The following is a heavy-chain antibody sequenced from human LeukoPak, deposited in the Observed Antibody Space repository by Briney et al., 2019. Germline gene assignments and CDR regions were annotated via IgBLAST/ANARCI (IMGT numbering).Heavy chain of an antibody. CDR3: ASFMVRGFGRRHP. V-gene: IGHV4-34*01. CDR2: INHSGST. Sequence: SETLSLTCAVYGGSFRGYYWSWIRQPPGKGLEWIGEINHSGSTNYNPSLKSRVTISVDTSKNQFSLKLSSVTAADTAVYYCASFMVRGFGRRHPWGQGTLVTVSS. J-gene: IGHJ5*02. D-gene: IGHD3-10*01. CDR1: GGSFRGYY.